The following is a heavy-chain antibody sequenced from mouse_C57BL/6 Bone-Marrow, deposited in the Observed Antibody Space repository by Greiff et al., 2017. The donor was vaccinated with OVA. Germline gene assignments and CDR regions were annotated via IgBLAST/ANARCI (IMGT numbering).Heavy chain of an antibody. CDR2: IDPETGGT. V-gene: IGHV1-15*01. Sequence: VQLQQSGAELVRPGASVTLSCKASGYTFTDYDMHWVKQTPVHGLEWIGAIDPETGGTAYNQKFKGKAILTADKSSSTAYMELRSLTSEDSAVYYCTRSYYSNYVRFAYWGQGTLVTVSA. CDR1: GYTFTDYD. D-gene: IGHD2-5*01. J-gene: IGHJ3*01. CDR3: TRSYYSNYVRFAY.